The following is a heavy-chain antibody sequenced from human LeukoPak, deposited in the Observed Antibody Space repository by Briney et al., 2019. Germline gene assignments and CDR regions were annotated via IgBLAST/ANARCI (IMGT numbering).Heavy chain of an antibody. D-gene: IGHD1-26*01. CDR2: INSDGSDT. Sequence: PGGSLRLSCAASGFTFSSYWMHWVRQAPGKGLVWVSRINSDGSDTTYADSVKGRFTISRDNAKNTLYLQMNSLRAEDTAVYYCAKDPSGGSYYVIYYFQHWGQGTLVTVSS. J-gene: IGHJ1*01. CDR3: AKDPSGGSYYVIYYFQH. CDR1: GFTFSSYW. V-gene: IGHV3-74*01.